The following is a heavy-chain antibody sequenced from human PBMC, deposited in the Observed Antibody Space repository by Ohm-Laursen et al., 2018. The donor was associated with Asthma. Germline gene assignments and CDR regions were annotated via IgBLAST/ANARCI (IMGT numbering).Heavy chain of an antibody. V-gene: IGHV3-21*01. CDR2: ISSSSSYI. J-gene: IGHJ4*02. CDR1: GFTFSSYS. CDR3: ARGLSAFPPFDY. Sequence: SLRLSCTASGFTFSSYSMNWVRQAPGKGLEWVSSISSSSSYIYYADSVKGRFTSSRDDAKNTLYLQMNSLRPDDTAVYYCARGLSAFPPFDYWGQGTLVTVSS.